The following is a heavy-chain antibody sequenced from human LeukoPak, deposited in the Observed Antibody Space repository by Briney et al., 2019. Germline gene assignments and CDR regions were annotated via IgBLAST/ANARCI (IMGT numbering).Heavy chain of an antibody. CDR2: INSDGRST. Sequence: PGGSLRLSCVASGFTFSSYWMRWVRQAPGKGLVWVSHINSDGRSTTYADSVKGRFTISRDNAKNTLYLQMNSLRAEDTVVYYCARDQGKPKYGMDVWGQGTTVTVSS. CDR1: GFTFSSYW. J-gene: IGHJ6*02. CDR3: ARDQGKPKYGMDV. D-gene: IGHD1-14*01. V-gene: IGHV3-74*01.